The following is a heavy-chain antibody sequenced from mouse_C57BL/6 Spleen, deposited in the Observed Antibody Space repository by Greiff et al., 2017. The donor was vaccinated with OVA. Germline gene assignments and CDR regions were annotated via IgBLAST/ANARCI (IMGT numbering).Heavy chain of an antibody. CDR1: GYSFTGYY. CDR3: ASMIKGAMDY. D-gene: IGHD2-4*01. CDR2: INPSTGGT. J-gene: IGHJ4*01. Sequence: EVQLQQSGPELVKPGASVKISCKASGYSFTGYYMNWVKQSPERSLEWIGEINPSTGGTTYNQKFKAKATLTVDKSSSTAYMQLKSLTSEDSAVYYCASMIKGAMDYWGQGTSVTVSS. V-gene: IGHV1-42*01.